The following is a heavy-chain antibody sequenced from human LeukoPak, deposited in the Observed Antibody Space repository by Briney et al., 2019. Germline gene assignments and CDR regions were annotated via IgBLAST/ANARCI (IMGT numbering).Heavy chain of an antibody. J-gene: IGHJ4*02. Sequence: SETLSLTCTVSGVSISSGDYYWSWIRQPPGKGLEWIGYIYYSGSTYYNPSLKSRVTISVDTSKNQFSLKLSSATAADTAVYYCARGALLWFGELDYWGQGTLVTVSS. D-gene: IGHD3-10*01. CDR3: ARGALLWFGELDY. CDR2: IYYSGST. V-gene: IGHV4-30-4*01. CDR1: GVSISSGDYY.